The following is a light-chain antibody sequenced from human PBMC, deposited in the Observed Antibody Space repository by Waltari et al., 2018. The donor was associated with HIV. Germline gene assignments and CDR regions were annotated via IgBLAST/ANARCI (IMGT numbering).Light chain of an antibody. CDR2: AAS. Sequence: DIQMTQSPSSLSASVGDRVTITCRASQNINTYLNWYQQKPGKAPKLLIYAASSLQSGVPSSFSGSGSGTDFTLTISSLQPEDFATYYCQQSYPTPLTFGGGTKVEIK. CDR3: QQSYPTPLT. J-gene: IGKJ4*01. V-gene: IGKV1-39*01. CDR1: QNINTY.